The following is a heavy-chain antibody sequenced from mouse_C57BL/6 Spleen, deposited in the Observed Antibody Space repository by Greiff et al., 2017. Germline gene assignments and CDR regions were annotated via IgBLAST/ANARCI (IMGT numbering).Heavy chain of an antibody. J-gene: IGHJ2*01. Sequence: VQLQQSGAELVRPGASVKLSCKASGYTFTSYCITWVKQRPGQGLEWIGRIYPGSGNTYYNEKFKGKATLTVEKSSSTAYMQLSSLTSEDSAVYDCARDQSYYSNDFWCWGQSTTLSV. CDR1: GYTFTSYC. V-gene: IGHV1-76*01. D-gene: IGHD2-5*01. CDR2: IYPGSGNT. CDR3: ARDQSYYSNDFWC.